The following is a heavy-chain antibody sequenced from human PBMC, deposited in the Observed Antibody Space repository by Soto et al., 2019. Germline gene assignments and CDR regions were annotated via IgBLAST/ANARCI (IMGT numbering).Heavy chain of an antibody. Sequence: PSETLSLTCSVSGGSISSYNWSWLRQPPGKGLEWIGYIYYSGSTNYNPSLKSRVTISVDTSKNQFSLKLSSVSAADTAMYYCARVQARTIDYWGQGALVTVSP. CDR3: ARVQARTIDY. J-gene: IGHJ4*02. D-gene: IGHD1-1*01. CDR2: IYYSGST. CDR1: GGSISSYN. V-gene: IGHV4-59*01.